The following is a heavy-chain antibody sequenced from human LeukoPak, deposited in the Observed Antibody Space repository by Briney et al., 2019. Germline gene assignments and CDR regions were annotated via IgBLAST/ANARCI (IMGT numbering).Heavy chain of an antibody. Sequence: PGGSLRLSCAASGFTFDDYAMHWVRQAPGKGLEWVSGISWNSGSIGYADSVKGRFTISRDNAKNSLYLQMSNWRAEDTAVYFCARGGGLDVWGQGATVTVSS. V-gene: IGHV3-9*01. CDR1: GFTFDDYA. CDR3: ARGGGLDV. CDR2: ISWNSGSI. J-gene: IGHJ6*02. D-gene: IGHD3-16*01.